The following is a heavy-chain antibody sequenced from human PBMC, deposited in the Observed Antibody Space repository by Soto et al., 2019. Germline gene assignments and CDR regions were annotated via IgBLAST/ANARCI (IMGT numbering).Heavy chain of an antibody. CDR3: ARGDFTGDPDY. CDR2: IYYSGST. CDR1: GGSISSYY. J-gene: IGHJ4*02. Sequence: QVQLQESGPGLVKPSETLSLTCTVSGGSISSYYWSWIRQPPGKGLEWIGYIYYSGSTNDNPSLKSRVTISVDTSKNQFSLKLSSVTAADTAVYYCARGDFTGDPDYWGQGTLVTVSS. D-gene: IGHD2-21*02. V-gene: IGHV4-59*01.